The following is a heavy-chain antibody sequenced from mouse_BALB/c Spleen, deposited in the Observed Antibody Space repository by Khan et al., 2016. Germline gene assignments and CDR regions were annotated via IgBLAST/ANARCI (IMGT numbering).Heavy chain of an antibody. CDR3: ARYRYYDGSSMYFDV. D-gene: IGHD1-1*01. Sequence: QIQLVQSGPELKKPGKTVKISCKASGYTFTNYGMNWVKQAPGKGLKWMGWINTYSGESTYADDFKGRFAFSLETSANTAYLQINNLKNEDTATYFCARYRYYDGSSMYFDVWGAGTTVTVSS. CDR1: GYTFTNYG. J-gene: IGHJ1*01. V-gene: IGHV9-3-1*01. CDR2: INTYSGES.